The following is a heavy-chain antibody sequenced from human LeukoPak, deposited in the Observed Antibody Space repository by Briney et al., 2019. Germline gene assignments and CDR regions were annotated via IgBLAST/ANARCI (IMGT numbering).Heavy chain of an antibody. CDR3: AKEVSVVVVPAATDY. CDR2: ISGSGGST. Sequence: PGGSLRLSCAASGFTFSSYAMSWVRQAPGKGLKWVSAISGSGGSTYYADSVKGRFTISRDNSKNTLYLQMNSLRAEDTAVYYCAKEVSVVVVPAATDYWGQGTLVTVSS. J-gene: IGHJ4*02. V-gene: IGHV3-23*01. CDR1: GFTFSSYA. D-gene: IGHD2-2*01.